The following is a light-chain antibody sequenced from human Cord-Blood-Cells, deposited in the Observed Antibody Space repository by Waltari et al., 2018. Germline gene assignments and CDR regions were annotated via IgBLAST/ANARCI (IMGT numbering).Light chain of an antibody. CDR1: QSISSW. J-gene: IGKJ2*01. V-gene: IGKV1-5*01. Sequence: DIQMTQSPSTLSASVGDRVTITCRTSQSISSWLAWYQQKPGKAPKLLIYDASSLESGVPSRFSGSGSGTEFTLTISSLQPDDFATYYCQQYNSYSYTFGQGTKLVIK. CDR3: QQYNSYSYT. CDR2: DAS.